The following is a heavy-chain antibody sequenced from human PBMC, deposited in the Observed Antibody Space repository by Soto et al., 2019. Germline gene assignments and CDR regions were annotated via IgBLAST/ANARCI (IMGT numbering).Heavy chain of an antibody. D-gene: IGHD6-13*01. Sequence: GASVKVSCKASGYTFTSYGISWVRQAPGQGLEWMGWISAYNGNTNYAQKLQGRVTMTTDTSTSTAYMELRSLRSDDTAVYYCATQLEYSSSQPYFDYWGQGTLVTVSS. CDR1: GYTFTSYG. V-gene: IGHV1-18*01. CDR3: ATQLEYSSSQPYFDY. CDR2: ISAYNGNT. J-gene: IGHJ4*02.